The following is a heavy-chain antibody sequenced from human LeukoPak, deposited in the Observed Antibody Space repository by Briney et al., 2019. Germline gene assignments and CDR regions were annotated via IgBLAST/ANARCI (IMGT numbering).Heavy chain of an antibody. CDR1: GYTFTSYG. Sequence: ASVKVSCKASGYTFTSYGISWVRQAPGQGLEWMGWISAYNGNTNCAQKLQGRVTITADKSTSTAYLELSSLRSEDTAVYYCARGYDILTGYFDYWGQGTLVTVSS. V-gene: IGHV1-18*01. CDR2: ISAYNGNT. D-gene: IGHD3-9*01. CDR3: ARGYDILTGYFDY. J-gene: IGHJ4*02.